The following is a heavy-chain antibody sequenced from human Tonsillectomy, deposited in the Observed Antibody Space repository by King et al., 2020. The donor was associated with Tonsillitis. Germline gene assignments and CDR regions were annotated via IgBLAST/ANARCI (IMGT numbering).Heavy chain of an antibody. V-gene: IGHV1-18*01. CDR1: GYTFTNYG. CDR3: ARLRLGSTIYSYYGMDV. J-gene: IGHJ6*02. Sequence: VQLVESGAEVKKPGASVKVSCKASGYTFTNYGISWVRQAPGQGLEWMGWISAYNGNTNYPQKLQGRVTMATDTSASTAYMELRSLRSDDTAVYYCARLRLGSTIYSYYGMDVWGQGTTVTVSS. D-gene: IGHD3-16*01. CDR2: ISAYNGNT.